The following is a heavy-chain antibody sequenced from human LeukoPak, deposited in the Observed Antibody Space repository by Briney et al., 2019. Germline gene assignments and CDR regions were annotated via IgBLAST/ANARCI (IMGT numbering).Heavy chain of an antibody. CDR2: LNPNTGHA. D-gene: IGHD5-24*01. CDR3: AKDRDGADRIIL. CDR1: AYDFTGYH. J-gene: IGHJ4*02. Sequence: GASVKVSCKVVAYDFTGYHIHWVRLAPGQGPEWMGRLNPNTGHAVYAFKFQGRVTITRDTSSSTAYMEVTRLTYDDTALYYCAKDRDGADRIILWGQGTLVTVSS. V-gene: IGHV1-2*06.